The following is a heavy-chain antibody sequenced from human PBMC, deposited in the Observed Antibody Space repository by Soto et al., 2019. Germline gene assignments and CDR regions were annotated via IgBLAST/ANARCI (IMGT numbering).Heavy chain of an antibody. CDR1: GGSFSGYY. D-gene: IGHD1-1*01. J-gene: IGHJ5*02. V-gene: IGHV4-34*01. Sequence: SETLSLTCAVYGGSFSGYYWSWIRQPPGKGLEWIGEINHSGSTNYNPSLKSRVTISVDTSKNQFSLKLSSVTAADTAVYYCARVGVHCWFDPWGQGTRVTVSS. CDR3: ARVGVHCWFDP. CDR2: INHSGST.